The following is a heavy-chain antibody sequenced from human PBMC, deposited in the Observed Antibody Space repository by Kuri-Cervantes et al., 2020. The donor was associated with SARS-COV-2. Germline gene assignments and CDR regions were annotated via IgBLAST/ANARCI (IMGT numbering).Heavy chain of an antibody. CDR3: ASVRGYSGYVTNLSPPVRGYYLDY. V-gene: IGHV1-69*10. Sequence: WVRQAPGQGLEWMGGIIPILGIANYAQKFQGRVTITADKSTSTAYMELSSLRSEDTAVYYCASVRGYSGYVTNLSPPVRGYYLDYWGQGTLVTVSS. D-gene: IGHD5-12*01. J-gene: IGHJ4*02. CDR2: IIPILGIA.